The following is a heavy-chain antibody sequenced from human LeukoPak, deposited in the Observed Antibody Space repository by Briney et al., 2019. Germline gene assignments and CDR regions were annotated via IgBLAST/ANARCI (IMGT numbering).Heavy chain of an antibody. J-gene: IGHJ5*02. CDR3: ARTLGYCSGGSCYPNWFDP. Sequence: SETLSLTCTVSGGSISSYYWSWIRQPPGKGLEWIGYIYYSGSTNYNPSLKSRVTISVDTSKNQFSLKLSSMTAADTAVYYCARTLGYCSGGSCYPNWFDPWGQGTLVTVSS. CDR2: IYYSGST. D-gene: IGHD2-15*01. CDR1: GGSISSYY. V-gene: IGHV4-59*01.